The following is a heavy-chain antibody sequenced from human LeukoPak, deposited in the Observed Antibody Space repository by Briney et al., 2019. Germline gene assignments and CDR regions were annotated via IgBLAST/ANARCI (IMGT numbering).Heavy chain of an antibody. CDR3: ARDIPLFKKSSWYGFDY. J-gene: IGHJ4*02. CDR1: GFTFSNYW. Sequence: GGSLRLSCAASGFTFSNYWMSWVRQAPGKGLEWVANIEQDGSEKYYVDSVKGRFTISRDNSKNTLYLQMNSLRAEDTAVYYCARDIPLFKKSSWYGFDYWGQGTLVTVSS. CDR2: IEQDGSEK. D-gene: IGHD6-13*01. V-gene: IGHV3-7*01.